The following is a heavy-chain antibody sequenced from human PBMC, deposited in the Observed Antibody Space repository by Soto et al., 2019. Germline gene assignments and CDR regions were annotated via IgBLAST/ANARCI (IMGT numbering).Heavy chain of an antibody. D-gene: IGHD3-22*01. J-gene: IGHJ6*02. CDR2: IILILGTA. CDR1: GGTFNNNA. V-gene: IGHV1-69*13. Sequence: SVKVSCKASGGTFNNNAISWVRQAPGQGLEWMVGIILILGTANYAQKFRGRVTITVDESTSTGYMDLSSLRSEDTAVYYCARPYDSSDYYGGGMDVWGQGTTVTVSS. CDR3: ARPYDSSDYYGGGMDV.